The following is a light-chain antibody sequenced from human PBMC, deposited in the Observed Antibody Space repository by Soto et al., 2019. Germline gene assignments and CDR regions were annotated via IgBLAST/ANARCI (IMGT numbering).Light chain of an antibody. CDR1: QSISNW. CDR3: QQYNGYGR. Sequence: DIQMTQSPSTLSASVGDRVIITCRASQSISNWLAWYQQKPGKAPKLLIYKASSLESGVPSRFSGSGSGAEFTLTISSLQPDDFATYYCQQYNGYGRFGQGTKVDIK. CDR2: KAS. V-gene: IGKV1-5*03. J-gene: IGKJ1*01.